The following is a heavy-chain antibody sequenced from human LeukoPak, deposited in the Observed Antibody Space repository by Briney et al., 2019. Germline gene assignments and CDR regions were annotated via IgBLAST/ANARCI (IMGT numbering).Heavy chain of an antibody. V-gene: IGHV4-39*07. Sequence: PSETLSLTCTVSGGSMRSSSYYWGRIRQPPGKGLEWIGTIYYSGSTDYNASLKSRVTISLDTSKNQFSLKLSSVTAADTAVYYCARDYYDSSGWGLYYYMDVWGKGTTVTVSS. J-gene: IGHJ6*03. D-gene: IGHD3-22*01. CDR1: GGSMRSSSYY. CDR2: IYYSGST. CDR3: ARDYYDSSGWGLYYYMDV.